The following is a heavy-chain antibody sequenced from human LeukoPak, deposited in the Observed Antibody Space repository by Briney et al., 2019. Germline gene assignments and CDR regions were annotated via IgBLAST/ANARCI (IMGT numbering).Heavy chain of an antibody. J-gene: IGHJ6*03. CDR2: IYYSGST. D-gene: IGHD2-15*01. Sequence: SETLSLTCTVSGGSISSYYWSWIRQPPGKGLEWIGYIYYSGSTNYNPSLKSRVTISVDTSKNQFSLKLSSVTAADTAVYYCARVGRGSPHYYYYMDVWGKGTTVTVSS. CDR1: GGSISSYY. CDR3: ARVGRGSPHYYYYMDV. V-gene: IGHV4-59*01.